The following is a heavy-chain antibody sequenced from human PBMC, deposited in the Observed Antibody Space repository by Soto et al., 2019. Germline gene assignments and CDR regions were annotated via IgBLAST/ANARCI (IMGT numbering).Heavy chain of an antibody. Sequence: EVQLVESGGGLVQPGGSLRLSCAASGFTFSNYWMHWVRQGPGKGLVWVSRMNEDGTTIDYADSVKGRFTISRDNAKSTLYLQMNSLRAGDTAVYYCAPDLGGPQGSWGQGTLVTVSS. CDR2: MNEDGTTI. J-gene: IGHJ5*02. CDR1: GFTFSNYW. V-gene: IGHV3-74*01. CDR3: APDLGGPQGS. D-gene: IGHD3-16*01.